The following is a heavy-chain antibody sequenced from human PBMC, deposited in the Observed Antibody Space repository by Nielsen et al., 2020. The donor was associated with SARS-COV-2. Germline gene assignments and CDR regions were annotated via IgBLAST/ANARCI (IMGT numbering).Heavy chain of an antibody. CDR3: ARGALTAAGAFDY. Sequence: GESLKISCAASGFTFSSYAMHWVRQAPGKGLEWVAVISYDGSNKYYADSVKGRFTISRDNSKNTLYLQMNSLRPKDTAVYYCARGALTAAGAFDYWGQGTLVTVSS. CDR2: ISYDGSNK. CDR1: GFTFSSYA. V-gene: IGHV3-30-3*01. D-gene: IGHD2-2*01. J-gene: IGHJ4*02.